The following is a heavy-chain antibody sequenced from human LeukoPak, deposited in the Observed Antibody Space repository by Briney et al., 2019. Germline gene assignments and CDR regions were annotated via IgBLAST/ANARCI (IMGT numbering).Heavy chain of an antibody. D-gene: IGHD3-22*01. CDR1: GFTFCDYY. J-gene: IGHJ3*02. CDR2: ISSSSSYT. CDR3: ARDRYYELSGYYQPYAFHI. V-gene: IGHV3-11*06. Sequence: GGSLRLSCAASGFTFCDYYMSCICQAPGQGLEWVSYISSSSSYTNYADSLKGRFTISRDNAKNSLYLQMNSLRAENTAVYYCARDRYYELSGYYQPYAFHIWGQGTMVTVSS.